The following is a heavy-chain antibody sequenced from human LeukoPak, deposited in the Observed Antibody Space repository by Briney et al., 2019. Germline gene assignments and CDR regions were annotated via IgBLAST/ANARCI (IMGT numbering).Heavy chain of an antibody. CDR3: ASRYCSGGSCGGLD. CDR1: GGFISRVCAD. J-gene: IGHJ4*02. Sequence: TRSLTCTVSGGFISRVCADWSWILQHRWKGLDGFGYICYSSSTYYNPSLKSRVTISVDTTKNVFSLKLSSVTAAETGVYCCASRYCSGGSCGGLDWGQGTLVTVSS. D-gene: IGHD2-15*01. CDR2: ICYSSST. V-gene: IGHV4-31*03.